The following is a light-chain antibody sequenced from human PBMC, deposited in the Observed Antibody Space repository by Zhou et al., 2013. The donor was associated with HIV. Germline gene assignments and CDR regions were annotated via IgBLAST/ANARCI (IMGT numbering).Light chain of an antibody. CDR2: GAT. J-gene: IGKJ1*01. CDR3: QKYDSAPWT. CDR1: QGIRDY. V-gene: IGKV1-27*01. Sequence: DIQMTQSPPALSASVGDTVTITCRASQGIRDYLAWYQLRPGKVPKLLIYGATTLQSGVPSRFSGSGSGTDFTLTIRSLQPEDVAAYYCQKYDSAPWTFGQGTKVEIK.